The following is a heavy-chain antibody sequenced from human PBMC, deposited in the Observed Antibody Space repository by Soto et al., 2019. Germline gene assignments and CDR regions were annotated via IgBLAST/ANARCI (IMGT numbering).Heavy chain of an antibody. CDR2: IYFGGST. V-gene: IGHV4-59*08. D-gene: IGHD4-17*01. CDR3: ARRYGGAFDI. Sequence: SETLSLTCTVSGGSLSPNYWTWIRQPPGKGLEWVGYIYFGGSTNYNPSLKSRVTISVDTSKNQFSLKLSSVTAADTAVYYCARRYGGAFDIWGQGTMVTVSS. CDR1: GGSLSPNY. J-gene: IGHJ3*02.